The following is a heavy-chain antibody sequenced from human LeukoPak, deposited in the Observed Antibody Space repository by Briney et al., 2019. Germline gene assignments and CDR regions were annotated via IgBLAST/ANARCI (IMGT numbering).Heavy chain of an antibody. V-gene: IGHV1-2*06. D-gene: IGHD2-2*01. CDR2: INPNSDGT. J-gene: IGHJ5*02. CDR3: ARHPRDIVVVPAAMETTNWFDP. CDR1: GYTFTGYY. Sequence: ASVKVSCKASGYTFTGYYMHWVRQAPGQGLEWMGRINPNSDGTNYAQKLQGRVTMTRDTSISTAYMELSRLRSDDTAVYYCARHPRDIVVVPAAMETTNWFDPWGQGTLVTVSS.